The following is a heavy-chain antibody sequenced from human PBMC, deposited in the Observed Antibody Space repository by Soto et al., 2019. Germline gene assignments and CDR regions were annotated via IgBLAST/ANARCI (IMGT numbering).Heavy chain of an antibody. CDR3: ASRGLGVPSPPYFDN. J-gene: IGHJ4*02. Sequence: QLVQSGSEVKKPGSSVKVSCQASGGTFSGYALTWVRQAPGQGLEWMGEFVPLFGTTNYAQKFPGRITITADESTGTAYMELSTLRSDDTAVYYCASRGLGVPSPPYFDNWGQGTLVTVSS. V-gene: IGHV1-69*01. CDR1: GGTFSGYA. D-gene: IGHD6-25*01. CDR2: FVPLFGTT.